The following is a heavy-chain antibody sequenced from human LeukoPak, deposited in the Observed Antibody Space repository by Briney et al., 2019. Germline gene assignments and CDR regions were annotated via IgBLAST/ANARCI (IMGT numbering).Heavy chain of an antibody. CDR1: GYSISSGYY. Sequence: SETLSLTCTVSGYSISSGYYWGWIRQPPGKGLEWIGSIYHSGSTYYNPSLKSRVTISVDTSKNQFSLKLSSVTAADTAVYYCARGAAAGGPHYYYYYYMDVWGEGTTVTVSS. CDR2: IYHSGST. CDR3: ARGAAAGGPHYYYYYYMDV. D-gene: IGHD6-13*01. V-gene: IGHV4-38-2*02. J-gene: IGHJ6*03.